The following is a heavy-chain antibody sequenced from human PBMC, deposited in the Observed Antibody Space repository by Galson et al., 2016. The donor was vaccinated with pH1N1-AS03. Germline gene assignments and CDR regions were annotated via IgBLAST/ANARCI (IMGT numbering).Heavy chain of an antibody. CDR3: ARGHYSSSFYWFDP. D-gene: IGHD6-6*01. CDR2: TYYRSKWYN. J-gene: IGHJ5*02. Sequence: CAISGDSVSSNSAAWNWIRQSPSRGLEWLGRTYYRSKWYNDYAVSVKSRITINPDTSKSQFSLQLNSVTPEDTAVYYCARGHYSSSFYWFDPWGQGTLVTVSS. CDR1: GDSVSSNSAA. V-gene: IGHV6-1*01.